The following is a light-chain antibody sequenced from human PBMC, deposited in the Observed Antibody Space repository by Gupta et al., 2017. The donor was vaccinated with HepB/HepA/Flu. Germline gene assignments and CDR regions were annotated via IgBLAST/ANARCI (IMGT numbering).Light chain of an antibody. CDR1: SSDVGAYNY. CDR3: SSQTITYTVV. Sequence: QSALTQPASVSGSPGQPITIPCTGTSSDVGAYNYVSWYQQHPDKAPKLILFDASNRPSGVSNRFSGSKSGNTASLTISGLQAEDEADYYCSSQTITYTVVFGGGTKLTVL. V-gene: IGLV2-14*03. J-gene: IGLJ2*01. CDR2: DAS.